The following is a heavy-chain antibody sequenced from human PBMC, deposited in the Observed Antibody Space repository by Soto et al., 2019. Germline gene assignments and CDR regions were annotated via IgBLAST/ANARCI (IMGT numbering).Heavy chain of an antibody. CDR1: GVTFKDYG. V-gene: IGHV3-30*18. CDR2: ISYDGKQT. CDR3: AKEYYYDSSGPYYFDY. Sequence: PGGSLRLSCGAPGVTFKDYGMHWVRQAPGKGLEWVAVISYDGKQTYYADSVKGRFTISKDNSKNTLYLQMNSLRAEDTAVYYCAKEYYYDSSGPYYFDYWGQGTLVTVSS. J-gene: IGHJ4*02. D-gene: IGHD3-22*01.